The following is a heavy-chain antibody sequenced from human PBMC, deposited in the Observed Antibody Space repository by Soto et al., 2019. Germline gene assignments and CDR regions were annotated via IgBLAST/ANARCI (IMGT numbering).Heavy chain of an antibody. V-gene: IGHV3-23*01. CDR3: AKDGGGCTNGVCWYGMDV. CDR1: GFTFSSYA. Sequence: GGSLRLSCAASGFTFSSYAMSWVRQAPGKGLEWVSAISGSGGSTYYADSVKGRFTISRDNSKNTLYLQMNSLRAEDTAVYYCAKDGGGCTNGVCWYGMDVWGQGTTVTVSS. D-gene: IGHD2-8*01. CDR2: ISGSGGST. J-gene: IGHJ6*02.